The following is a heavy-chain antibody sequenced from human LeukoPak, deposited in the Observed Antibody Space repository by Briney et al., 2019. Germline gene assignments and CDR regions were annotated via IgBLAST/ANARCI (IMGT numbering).Heavy chain of an antibody. J-gene: IGHJ3*02. CDR2: IIPILGIA. V-gene: IGHV1-69*02. Sequence: SVKVSCKASGGTFSSYTISWVRQAPGQGLEWMGRIIPILGIANYAQKFQGRVTITADKSTSTAYMELSSLRSEDTAVYYCASESGSYNDAFDIWGQGTMVTVFS. D-gene: IGHD1-26*01. CDR1: GGTFSSYT. CDR3: ASESGSYNDAFDI.